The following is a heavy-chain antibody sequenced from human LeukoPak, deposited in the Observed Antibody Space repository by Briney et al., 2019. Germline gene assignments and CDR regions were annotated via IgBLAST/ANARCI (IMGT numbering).Heavy chain of an antibody. Sequence: ASVKVSCKASGYTFTSHGISWVRQAPGQGLEWMGWISAYNGNTNYAQKLQGRVTMTTDTSTSTAYMELRSLRSDDTAVYYCAREDCSGGSCYSEYFQHWGQGTLVTVSS. J-gene: IGHJ1*01. D-gene: IGHD2-15*01. CDR2: ISAYNGNT. CDR1: GYTFTSHG. CDR3: AREDCSGGSCYSEYFQH. V-gene: IGHV1-18*01.